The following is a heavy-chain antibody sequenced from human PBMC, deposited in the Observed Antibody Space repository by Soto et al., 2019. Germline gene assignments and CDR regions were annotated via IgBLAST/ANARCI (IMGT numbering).Heavy chain of an antibody. CDR2: IDWDDDK. J-gene: IGHJ4*02. D-gene: IGHD5-18*01. Sequence: TLSLTCTVSGGSISSGDYYWSWIRQPPGKALEWLARIDWDDDKYYSTSLKTRLTISKDTSKSQVVFIMTNMGPVDTATYYCARCRGYRYGFDYWGKGTLVTVSS. CDR3: ARCRGYRYGFDY. V-gene: IGHV2-70*11. CDR1: GGSISSGDYY.